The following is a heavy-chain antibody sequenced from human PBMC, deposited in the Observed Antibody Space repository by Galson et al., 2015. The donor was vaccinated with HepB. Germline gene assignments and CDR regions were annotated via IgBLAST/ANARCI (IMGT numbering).Heavy chain of an antibody. J-gene: IGHJ4*02. D-gene: IGHD3-22*01. Sequence: SLRLSCAASGFILSSYTMNWVRQAPGKGLEWVSSISTSIGYRYYADSVKGRFTISRDNAKNSLYLQMNSLRAEDTAVYYCAKDNDYYDSSGYYLFDYWGQGTLVTVSS. CDR3: AKDNDYYDSSGYYLFDY. CDR2: ISTSIGYR. CDR1: GFILSSYT. V-gene: IGHV3-21*01.